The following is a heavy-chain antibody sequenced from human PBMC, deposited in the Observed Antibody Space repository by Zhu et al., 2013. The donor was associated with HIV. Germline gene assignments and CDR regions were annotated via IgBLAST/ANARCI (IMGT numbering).Heavy chain of an antibody. CDR1: GGTFSSYS. J-gene: IGHJ4*02. D-gene: IGHD3-9*01. Sequence: QVQLVQSGAEVKKPGSSVKVSCKASGGTFSSYSISWVRQAPGQGLEWMGGIIPIFGTAHYAQTFQGRVTITADESTSTAYMELSSLRSEDTAIYYCATVNAILTGYDPFFFDYWGQGTLVTVSS. V-gene: IGHV1-69*12. CDR2: IIPIFGTA. CDR3: ATVNAILTGYDPFFFDY.